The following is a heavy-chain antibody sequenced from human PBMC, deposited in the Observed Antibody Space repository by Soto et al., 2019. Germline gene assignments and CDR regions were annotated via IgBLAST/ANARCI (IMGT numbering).Heavy chain of an antibody. J-gene: IGHJ4*02. Sequence: PXETLSLTCTVSGGSISSYYWSWIRQPPGKGLEWIGYIYYSGSTNYNPSLKSRVTISVDTSKNQFSLKLSSVTAADTAVYYCARXSXXXYDXXXXXPXXSLAAYFDYWGQGTLVTVSS. CDR3: ARXSXXXYDXXXXXPXXSLAAYFDY. CDR2: IYYSGST. V-gene: IGHV4-59*01. CDR1: GGSISSYY. D-gene: IGHD3-3*01.